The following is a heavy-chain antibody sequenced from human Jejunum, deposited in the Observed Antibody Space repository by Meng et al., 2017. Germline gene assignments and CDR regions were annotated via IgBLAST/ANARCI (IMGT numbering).Heavy chain of an antibody. CDR3: ARAIRERYFDS. V-gene: IGHV4-4*02. J-gene: IGHJ4*02. CDR2: VWPSGAT. D-gene: IGHD1-14*01. Sequence: QVRLEGSGPGLVKPSGTRSLPCTVSGVSTTAPFYWTWIRQAPGKGLEWIGEVWPSGATYYNPSLSSRITISIDTSNNQFSLKVAFLTAADTAVYYCARAIRERYFDSWGQGTLVTVSS. CDR1: GVSTTAPFY.